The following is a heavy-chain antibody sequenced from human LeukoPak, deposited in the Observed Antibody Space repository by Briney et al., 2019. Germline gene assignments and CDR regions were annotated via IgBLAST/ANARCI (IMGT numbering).Heavy chain of an antibody. Sequence: SETLSLTCAVYGGSFSGYYWSWIRQPPGKGLEWIGEIKHSGSTNYNPSLKSRVTISVDTSKNQFSLKLSSVTAADTAVYYCARDRGIAAARDYYYMDVWGKGTTVTISS. CDR2: IKHSGST. J-gene: IGHJ6*03. CDR1: GGSFSGYY. D-gene: IGHD6-13*01. V-gene: IGHV4-34*01. CDR3: ARDRGIAAARDYYYMDV.